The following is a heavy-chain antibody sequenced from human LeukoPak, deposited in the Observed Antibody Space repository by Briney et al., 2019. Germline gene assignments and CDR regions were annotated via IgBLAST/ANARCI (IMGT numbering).Heavy chain of an antibody. D-gene: IGHD1-26*01. CDR1: GFTFSSYA. CDR3: AKDRGWELRVPRPLMYYFDY. Sequence: GGSLRLSCAASGFTFSSYAMSWVRQAPGKGLEWVSAISGSGGSTYYADSVKGRFTISRDNSKNTLYLQMNSLRAEDTAVYYCAKDRGWELRVPRPLMYYFDYWGQGTLVTVSS. CDR2: ISGSGGST. J-gene: IGHJ4*02. V-gene: IGHV3-23*01.